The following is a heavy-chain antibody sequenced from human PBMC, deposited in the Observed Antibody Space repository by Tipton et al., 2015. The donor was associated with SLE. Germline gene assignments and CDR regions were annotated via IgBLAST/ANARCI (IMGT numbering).Heavy chain of an antibody. CDR3: AREAPRTLYYYYYMDV. V-gene: IGHV1-8*01. CDR1: GYTVTSYD. CDR2: MNPNSGST. Sequence: QLVQSGPEVKKPGASVKVSCKASGYTVTSYDINWVRQATGQGLEWMGWMNPNSGSTNYNPSLKSRVTISVDTSKNQFPLKLSSVTAADTAVYYCAREAPRTLYYYYYMDVWGKGTTVTVSS. D-gene: IGHD6-6*01. J-gene: IGHJ6*03.